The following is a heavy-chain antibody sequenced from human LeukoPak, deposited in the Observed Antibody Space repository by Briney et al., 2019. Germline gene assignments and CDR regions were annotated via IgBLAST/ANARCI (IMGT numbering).Heavy chain of an antibody. J-gene: IGHJ4*02. Sequence: QSGGSLRLSCAASGFTVSSNYMSWVRQAPGKGLEWVSVIYSSSTYYADSVKGRFTISRDNSKNTLYLQMNCLRAEDTAVYYCAREAVQGYCDYWGQGTLVTVSS. D-gene: IGHD3-10*01. CDR1: GFTVSSNY. V-gene: IGHV3-53*01. CDR2: IYSSST. CDR3: AREAVQGYCDY.